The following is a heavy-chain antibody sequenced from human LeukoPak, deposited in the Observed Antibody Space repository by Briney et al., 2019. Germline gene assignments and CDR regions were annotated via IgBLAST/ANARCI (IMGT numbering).Heavy chain of an antibody. CDR1: GGSISSDY. CDR3: ARGFYSPHY. J-gene: IGHJ4*02. Sequence: SETLSLTCTASGGSISSDYWSWIRQPPGKGLEWIGYIYYSGRTYYNPSLKSRITISVDTSKNQFSLKLSSVTAADTAVYYCARGFYSPHYWGQGTLVSVSS. D-gene: IGHD4-11*01. V-gene: IGHV4-59*01. CDR2: IYYSGRT.